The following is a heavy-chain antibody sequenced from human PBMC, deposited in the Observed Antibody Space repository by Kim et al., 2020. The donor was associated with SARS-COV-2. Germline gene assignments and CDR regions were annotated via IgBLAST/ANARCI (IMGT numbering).Heavy chain of an antibody. CDR3: ARHGNSWFRQPFDY. Sequence: TPSPQSRVSISIDTSTTQFSLKLSSVTAADTAVYFCARHGNSWFRQPFDYWGQGTLVTVSS. D-gene: IGHD6-13*01. J-gene: IGHJ4*02. V-gene: IGHV4-39*01.